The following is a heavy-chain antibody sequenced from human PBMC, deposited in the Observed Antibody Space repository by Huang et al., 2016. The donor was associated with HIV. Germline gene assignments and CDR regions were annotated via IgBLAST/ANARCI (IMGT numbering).Heavy chain of an antibody. CDR2: MNPNTGNT. D-gene: IGHD4-17*01. CDR3: ARSAYGDLDY. V-gene: IGHV1-8*02. J-gene: IGHJ4*02. CDR1: GYTFTNYD. Sequence: QVHLVQSGAEVKKPGASVKVSCKASGYTFTNYDINWVRQATGRGLEWMGWMNPNTGNTGFAQSCQGRVTMTRKTSITTAYMELTSLTSEDTAVYYCARSAYGDLDYWGLGTLVIVSS.